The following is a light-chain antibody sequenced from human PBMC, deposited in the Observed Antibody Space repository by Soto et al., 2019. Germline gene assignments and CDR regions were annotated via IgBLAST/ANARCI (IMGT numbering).Light chain of an antibody. Sequence: EIVMTQSPATLSVSPGERVTLTCRASQSVSSSLAWYQQKPGQAPKLLIYGASTRESGIPSRFSGSGSGTEFTLTISSLQSEDFAVYYYQQYNNWPPGTFGQGTKVDIK. CDR2: GAS. V-gene: IGKV3-15*01. J-gene: IGKJ1*01. CDR3: QQYNNWPPGT. CDR1: QSVSSS.